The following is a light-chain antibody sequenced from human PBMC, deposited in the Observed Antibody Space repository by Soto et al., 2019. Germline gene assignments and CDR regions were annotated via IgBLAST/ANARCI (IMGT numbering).Light chain of an antibody. V-gene: IGLV2-14*01. CDR3: SSYTSSSTPYV. Sequence: QSVLTQPASVSGSPGQSITISCTGTSSDVGGYNYVSWYQQHPGKAPKLMIYDVSNRPSGVSNRFSGSKSGNTASLTISGLQAEYEADYYCSSYTSSSTPYVFGTGTKVNV. CDR1: SSDVGGYNY. CDR2: DVS. J-gene: IGLJ1*01.